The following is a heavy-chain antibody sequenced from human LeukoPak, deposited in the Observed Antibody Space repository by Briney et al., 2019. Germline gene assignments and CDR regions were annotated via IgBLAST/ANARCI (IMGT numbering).Heavy chain of an antibody. V-gene: IGHV4-59*08. Sequence: PSETLSLTCTVSGGSISSYYWSWIRQPPGKGLEWIGYIYYSGSTNYNPSLKSRVTISVDTSKNQFSLKLSSVTAADTAVYYCARHPLSSSWFSSSGWYGAFDIWGQGTMVTVSS. CDR2: IYYSGST. CDR3: ARHPLSSSWFSSSGWYGAFDI. J-gene: IGHJ3*02. D-gene: IGHD6-19*01. CDR1: GGSISSYY.